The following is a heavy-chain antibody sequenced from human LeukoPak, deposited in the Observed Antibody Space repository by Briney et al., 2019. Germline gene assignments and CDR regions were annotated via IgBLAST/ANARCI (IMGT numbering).Heavy chain of an antibody. J-gene: IGHJ6*02. CDR3: AREGVVVVVAATLGGAGYYYYGMDV. Sequence: ASVKVSCKASGYTFTSYGISWVRQAPGQGLEWMGWISAYNGNTNYAQKLQGRVTMTTDTSTSTAYMELRILRSDDTAVYYCAREGVVVVVAATLGGAGYYYYGMDVWGQGTTVTVSS. V-gene: IGHV1-18*01. D-gene: IGHD2-15*01. CDR2: ISAYNGNT. CDR1: GYTFTSYG.